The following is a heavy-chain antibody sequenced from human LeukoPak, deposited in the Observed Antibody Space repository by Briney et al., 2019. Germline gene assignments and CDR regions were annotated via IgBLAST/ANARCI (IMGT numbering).Heavy chain of an antibody. CDR3: ARDREHIVVVTALFDY. CDR2: IYTSGST. V-gene: IGHV4-4*07. CDR1: GGSISTYY. J-gene: IGHJ4*02. D-gene: IGHD2-21*02. Sequence: PSETLSLTCTVSGGSISTYYWSWIRQPAGKGLECIGRIYTSGSTNYNPSLKSRVTISVDTSKNQFSLKLSSVTAADTAVYYCARDREHIVVVTALFDYWGQGTLVTVSS.